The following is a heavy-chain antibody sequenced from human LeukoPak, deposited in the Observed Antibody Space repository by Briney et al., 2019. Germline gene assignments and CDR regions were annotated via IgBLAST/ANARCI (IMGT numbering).Heavy chain of an antibody. Sequence: GRSLRLSCAASGFTFSSYAMHWVRQAPGKGLEWVAVISYDGSNKYYADSVKGRFTISRDNSKNTLYLQMNSLRVEDTAVYYCARERERFLNLWGQGTLVTVSS. D-gene: IGHD3-3*01. V-gene: IGHV3-30*04. CDR3: ARERERFLNL. J-gene: IGHJ4*02. CDR1: GFTFSSYA. CDR2: ISYDGSNK.